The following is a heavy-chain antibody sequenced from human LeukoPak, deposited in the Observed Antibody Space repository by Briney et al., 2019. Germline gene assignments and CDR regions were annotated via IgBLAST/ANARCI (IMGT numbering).Heavy chain of an antibody. J-gene: IGHJ5*02. D-gene: IGHD3-9*01. CDR3: ARDSTYYDIRNWFDP. Sequence: ASVKVPCKASGYTFTGYYMHWVRQAPGQGLEWMGWINPNSGGTNYAQKFQGRVTMTRDTSNSTAYMELSRLRSDDTAVYYCARDSTYYDIRNWFDPWGQGTLVTVSS. CDR1: GYTFTGYY. V-gene: IGHV1-2*02. CDR2: INPNSGGT.